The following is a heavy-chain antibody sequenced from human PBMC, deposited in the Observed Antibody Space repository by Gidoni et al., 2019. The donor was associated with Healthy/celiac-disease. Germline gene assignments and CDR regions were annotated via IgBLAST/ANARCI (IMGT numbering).Heavy chain of an antibody. CDR3: AKGRRTSIAVATRAFDI. J-gene: IGHJ3*02. CDR2: ISGSGGRT. CDR1: GFTFSSYS. V-gene: IGHV3-23*01. Sequence: EVQLLESGGGLVQPGGSLRLSCAASGFTFSSYSMSWVRQAPGNGLEWVSAISGSGGRTYYADSVKGRLTISRDNSKNTLYLQMNSLRAEDTAVYYCAKGRRTSIAVATRAFDIWGQGTMVTVSS. D-gene: IGHD6-19*01.